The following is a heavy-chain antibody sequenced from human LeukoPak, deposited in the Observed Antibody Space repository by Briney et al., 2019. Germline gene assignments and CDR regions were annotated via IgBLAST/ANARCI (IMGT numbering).Heavy chain of an antibody. V-gene: IGHV4-31*03. Sequence: PSQTLSLTCTVSGGSISSGGYYWSWIRQHPGKGLEWIGYIYYSGSTYYNPSLKSRVTISVDTSKNQFSLKPSSVTAADTAVYYCARVLETLYDSSGYYFDYWGRGTLVTVSS. CDR3: ARVLETLYDSSGYYFDY. D-gene: IGHD3-22*01. CDR1: GGSISSGGYY. J-gene: IGHJ4*02. CDR2: IYYSGST.